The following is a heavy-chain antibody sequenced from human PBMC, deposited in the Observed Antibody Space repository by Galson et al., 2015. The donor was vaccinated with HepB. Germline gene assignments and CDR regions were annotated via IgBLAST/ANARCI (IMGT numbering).Heavy chain of an antibody. V-gene: IGHV3-21*01. Sequence: SLRLSCAASGFTFSSYSMNWVRQAPGKGLEWVSSISSSSSYIYYADSVKGRFTISRDNAKNSLYLQMNSLRAEDTAVYYCARSISGAAADYWGQGTLVTVSS. CDR2: ISSSSSYI. CDR3: ARSISGAAADY. CDR1: GFTFSSYS. J-gene: IGHJ4*02. D-gene: IGHD6-13*01.